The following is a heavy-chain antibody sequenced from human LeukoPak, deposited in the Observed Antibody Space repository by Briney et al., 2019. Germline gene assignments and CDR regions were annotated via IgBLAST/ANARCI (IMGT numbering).Heavy chain of an antibody. CDR1: GGSISSGSYY. V-gene: IGHV4-61*02. CDR2: IYTSGST. D-gene: IGHD1-26*01. CDR3: ARDPNEPGSHSDY. J-gene: IGHJ4*02. Sequence: PSETLSLTCTVSGGSISSGSYYWTWIRQPAGKGLEWIGRIYTSGSTNYNPSLKSRVTISVDTSKNQFSLKLTSVTAADTAVYYCARDPNEPGSHSDYWGQGTLVTVSS.